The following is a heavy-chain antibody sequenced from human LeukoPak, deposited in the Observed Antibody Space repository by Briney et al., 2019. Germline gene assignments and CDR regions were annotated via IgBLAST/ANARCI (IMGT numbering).Heavy chain of an antibody. Sequence: GGSLRLSCAASGLTFSSYGMHWVRQAPGKGLEWVAFIRYDGSNKYYADSVKGRFTISRDNSKNTLYLQMNSLRAEDTAVYYCAKGGIVVVPAAIRHWGQGTLVTVSS. J-gene: IGHJ4*02. CDR2: IRYDGSNK. V-gene: IGHV3-30*02. CDR1: GLTFSSYG. D-gene: IGHD2-2*02. CDR3: AKGGIVVVPAAIRH.